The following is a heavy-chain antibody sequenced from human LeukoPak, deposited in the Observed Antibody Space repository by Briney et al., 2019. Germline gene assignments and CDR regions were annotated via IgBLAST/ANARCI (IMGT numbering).Heavy chain of an antibody. V-gene: IGHV4-34*01. D-gene: IGHD2-21*01. CDR1: GGSFSGYY. Sequence: SETLSLTCAVYGGSFSGYYWSWIRQPPGKGLEWIGEINHSGSTNYNPSLKSRVTISVDTSKNQFSLKLSSVTAADTAVYYCARRGIALSNDYWGQGTLVTVSS. CDR3: ARRGIALSNDY. CDR2: INHSGST. J-gene: IGHJ4*02.